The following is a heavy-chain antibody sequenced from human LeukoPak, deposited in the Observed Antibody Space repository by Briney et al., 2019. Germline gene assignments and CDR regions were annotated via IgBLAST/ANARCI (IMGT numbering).Heavy chain of an antibody. D-gene: IGHD4-23*01. J-gene: IGHJ4*02. Sequence: GASVKVSCKASGYTFTGYYMHWVRQAPGQGLEWMGWINPNSGGTNYAQKFQGRVTMTRDTSISTAYMELSRLRSDGTAVYYCARDLTTVVTGWGYWGQGTLVTVSS. V-gene: IGHV1-2*02. CDR2: INPNSGGT. CDR1: GYTFTGYY. CDR3: ARDLTTVVTGWGY.